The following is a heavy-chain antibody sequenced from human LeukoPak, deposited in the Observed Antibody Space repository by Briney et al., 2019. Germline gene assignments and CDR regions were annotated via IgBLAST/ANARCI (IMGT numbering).Heavy chain of an antibody. D-gene: IGHD3-22*01. V-gene: IGHV1-69*04. CDR2: IIPILGIA. Sequence: GSSVKVSCKASGGTFSSYAISWVRQAPGQGLEWMGRIIPILGIANYAQKFQGRVTITADKSTSTAYMELSSLRSEDTAVYYCARDGFDSCERGDLNYWGQGTLVTVSS. CDR3: ARDGFDSCERGDLNY. CDR1: GGTFSSYA. J-gene: IGHJ4*02.